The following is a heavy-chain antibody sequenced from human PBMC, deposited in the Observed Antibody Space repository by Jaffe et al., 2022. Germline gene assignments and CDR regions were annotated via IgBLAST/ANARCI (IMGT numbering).Heavy chain of an antibody. CDR2: IKSDGTTI. V-gene: IGHV3-74*01. CDR1: GFNVNGYS. Sequence: EVQLVESGGDLVQPGGSLRLSCAASGFNVNGYSMHWVRQVPGKGLVWVSRIKSDGTTIAYADSVKGRFTISRDNAKNTVYLQMNSLRAEDTAIYYCARDLTSVWGQGTMVTVSS. D-gene: IGHD3-9*01. J-gene: IGHJ3*01. CDR3: ARDLTSV.